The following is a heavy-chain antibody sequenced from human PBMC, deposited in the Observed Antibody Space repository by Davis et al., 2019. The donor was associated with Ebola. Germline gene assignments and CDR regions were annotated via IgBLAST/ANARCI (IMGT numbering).Heavy chain of an antibody. Sequence: GESLKISCAASGFTFSSYAMHWVRQAPGKGLEWVAVISYDGSNKYYADSVKGRFTISRDNSKNTLYLQMNSLRAEDTAVYYCARGIQEWELLNGVDYWGQGTLVTVSS. CDR3: ARGIQEWELLNGVDY. D-gene: IGHD1-26*01. CDR1: GFTFSSYA. J-gene: IGHJ4*02. CDR2: ISYDGSNK. V-gene: IGHV3-30-3*01.